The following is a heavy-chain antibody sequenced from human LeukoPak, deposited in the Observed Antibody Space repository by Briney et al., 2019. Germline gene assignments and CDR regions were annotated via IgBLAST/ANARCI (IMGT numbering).Heavy chain of an antibody. CDR1: GFTFSDYY. CDR3: ARVFSIVAAGTYDY. CDR2: ISSSGTDT. V-gene: IGHV3-11*05. Sequence: GGSLRLSCTASGFTFSDYYMTWIRQAPGKGLEWLSYISSSGTDTHYAASVKGRLTISRDDAKNSLYLQINSLRVDDTAVYYCARVFSIVAAGTYDYWGQGAMVTVSS. J-gene: IGHJ4*02. D-gene: IGHD6-13*01.